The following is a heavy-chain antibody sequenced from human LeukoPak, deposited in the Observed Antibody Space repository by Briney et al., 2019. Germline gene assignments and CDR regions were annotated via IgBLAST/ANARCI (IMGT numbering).Heavy chain of an antibody. Sequence: QPGRSLRLSCAASGFTFSSYAMHWVRQAPGKGLEWVAVISYDGSNKYYADSVKGRFTISRDNSKNTLYLQMNSLRAEDTAVYYCARDRKRGIPAAEHAEYFQHWGQGTLVTVSS. D-gene: IGHD2-2*01. CDR2: ISYDGSNK. V-gene: IGHV3-30*04. CDR1: GFTFSSYA. CDR3: ARDRKRGIPAAEHAEYFQH. J-gene: IGHJ1*01.